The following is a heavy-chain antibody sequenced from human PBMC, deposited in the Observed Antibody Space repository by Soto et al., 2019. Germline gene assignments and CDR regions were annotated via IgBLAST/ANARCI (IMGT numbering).Heavy chain of an antibody. D-gene: IGHD2-2*01. CDR1: GFTFNGYA. V-gene: IGHV3-9*01. Sequence: VQLVESGGGLAQPGRSLRLSCTASGFTFNGYAMHWVRQGPGKGLEWVAGISWNSVDIGYADSVKGRFSISRDNAKNSLYLQMNDLRPEDTALYYCSRGGSSRLPPNYWGQGTLVIVSS. CDR2: ISWNSVDI. J-gene: IGHJ4*02. CDR3: SRGGSSRLPPNY.